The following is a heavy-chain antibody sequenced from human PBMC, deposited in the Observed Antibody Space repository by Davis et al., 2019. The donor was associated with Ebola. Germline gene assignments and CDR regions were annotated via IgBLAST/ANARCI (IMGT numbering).Heavy chain of an antibody. V-gene: IGHV4-34*01. Sequence: PSETLSLTCAVYGGSFSGYYWSWIRQPPGKGLEWIGEINHSGSTNYNPSLKSRVTISVDTSKNQFSLKLSSVTAADTAVYYCASGHNYGAFDYWGQGTLVTVSS. CDR2: INHSGST. J-gene: IGHJ4*02. CDR3: ASGHNYGAFDY. D-gene: IGHD4-17*01. CDR1: GGSFSGYY.